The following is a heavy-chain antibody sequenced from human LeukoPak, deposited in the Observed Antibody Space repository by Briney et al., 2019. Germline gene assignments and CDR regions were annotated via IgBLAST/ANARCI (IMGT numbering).Heavy chain of an antibody. J-gene: IGHJ3*01. Sequence: GGSLRLSCAASGFTFRTYGMHWVRQAPGKGPEWVTFIWYDGSDKFYADSVRGRFTISRDNSKNTLFLQLNSLRVEDTAVYYCAKRADYYDSSRALYDAFDLWGQGTMVTVSS. CDR1: GFTFRTYG. CDR2: IWYDGSDK. D-gene: IGHD3-16*01. V-gene: IGHV3-30*02. CDR3: AKRADYYDSSRALYDAFDL.